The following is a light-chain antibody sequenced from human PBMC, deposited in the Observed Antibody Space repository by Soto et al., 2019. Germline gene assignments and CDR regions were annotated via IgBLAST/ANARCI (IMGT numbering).Light chain of an antibody. V-gene: IGLV2-14*01. J-gene: IGLJ3*02. CDR3: CSFTTSNTWV. CDR2: EVS. CDR1: SSDVGGYNY. Sequence: QSALTQPASVSGSPGQSITISCTGTSSDVGGYNYVSWFQQHPGEAPKLMIYEVSHRPSGVSDRLFGSKSGNTASLTISGLQAEDEADYYCCSFTTSNTWVFGGGTKLTVL.